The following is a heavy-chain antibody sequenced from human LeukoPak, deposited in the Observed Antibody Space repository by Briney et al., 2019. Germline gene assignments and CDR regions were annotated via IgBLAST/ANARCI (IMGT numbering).Heavy chain of an antibody. CDR2: IKQDGSEK. CDR3: ARSYCSSTSCYWVGDAFDI. V-gene: IGHV3-7*01. Sequence: GGSLRLSCAASGFTFSSYWMSWVRQAPGKGLEWVANIKQDGSEKYYVDSVKGRFTISRDNAKNSLYLQKNSLRAEDTAVYYCARSYCSSTSCYWVGDAFDIWGQGTMVTVSS. CDR1: GFTFSSYW. D-gene: IGHD2-2*01. J-gene: IGHJ3*02.